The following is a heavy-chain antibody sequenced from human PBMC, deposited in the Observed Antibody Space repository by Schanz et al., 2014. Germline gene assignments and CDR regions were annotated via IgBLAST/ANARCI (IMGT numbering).Heavy chain of an antibody. V-gene: IGHV1-18*01. CDR3: ATNGPVRMVRRSNAFDA. D-gene: IGHD1-1*01. J-gene: IGHJ3*01. Sequence: QVQLVQSGAEVKKPGASATVSCKASGYTFNNHGISWVRQAPGQGLEWMGWISVYHGHTNYAEKVHGRVTMTTDTTASTAYMEQSDLRSGGTAVYYCATNGPVRMVRRSNAFDAWGQGTMVTVSS. CDR2: ISVYHGHT. CDR1: GYTFNNHG.